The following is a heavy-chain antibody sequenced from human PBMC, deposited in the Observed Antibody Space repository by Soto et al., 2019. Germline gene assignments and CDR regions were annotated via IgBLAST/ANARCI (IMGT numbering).Heavy chain of an antibody. V-gene: IGHV4-59*01. CDR1: GGSISSYY. Sequence: SETLSLTCTVSGGSISSYYWSWIRQPPGKGLEWIGYIHYSGSTNYNPSLKSRVTISVDTSKNQFSLKLSSVTAADTAVYYCARPYSNFQFDPWGQGTQVTVSS. CDR3: ARPYSNFQFDP. J-gene: IGHJ5*02. CDR2: IHYSGST. D-gene: IGHD4-4*01.